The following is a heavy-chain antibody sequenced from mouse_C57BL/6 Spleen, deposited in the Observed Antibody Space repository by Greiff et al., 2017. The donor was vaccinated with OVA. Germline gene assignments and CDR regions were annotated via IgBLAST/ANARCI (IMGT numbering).Heavy chain of an antibody. CDR3: AREGYYYGRAGYFDY. D-gene: IGHD1-1*01. CDR1: GYTFTSYW. J-gene: IGHJ2*01. Sequence: QVQLKQPGAELVKPGASVKMSCKASGYTFTSYWITWVKQRPGQGLEWIGDIYPGSGSTNYNEKFKSKATLTVDTSSSTAYMQLSSLTSEDSAVYYCAREGYYYGRAGYFDYWGQGTTLTVSS. CDR2: IYPGSGST. V-gene: IGHV1-55*01.